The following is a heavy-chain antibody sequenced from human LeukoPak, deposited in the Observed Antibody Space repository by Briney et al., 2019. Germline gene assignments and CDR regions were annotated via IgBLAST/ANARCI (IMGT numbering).Heavy chain of an antibody. CDR1: GGSVSSGDYY. D-gene: IGHD4-17*01. V-gene: IGHV4-30-4*01. Sequence: SQTLSLTCTVSGGSVSSGDYYWSWIRQPPGKGLEWIGYIYYSGSTYYNPSLKSRVTISVDTSKNQFSLKLSSVTAADTAVYYCARGGDYGDYDYWGQGTLVTVSS. J-gene: IGHJ4*02. CDR3: ARGGDYGDYDY. CDR2: IYYSGST.